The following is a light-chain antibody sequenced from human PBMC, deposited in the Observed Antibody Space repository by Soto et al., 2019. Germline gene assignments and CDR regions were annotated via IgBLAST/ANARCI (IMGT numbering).Light chain of an antibody. CDR1: SSDVGGYNY. J-gene: IGLJ2*01. CDR2: VVS. CDR3: SSYTTSSTVV. Sequence: QSVLTQPASVSGSPGQSITISCTGTSSDVGGYNYVSWYQQHPGKAPKLMIYVVSNRPSGISNRFSGSKSGNTASLTSSGLQAEDEADYSCSSYTTSSTVVFGGGTKLTVL. V-gene: IGLV2-14*01.